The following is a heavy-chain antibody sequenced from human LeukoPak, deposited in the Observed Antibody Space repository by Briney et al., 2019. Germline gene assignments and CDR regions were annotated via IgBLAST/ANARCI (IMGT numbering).Heavy chain of an antibody. V-gene: IGHV4-38-2*02. CDR2: IYHSGST. CDR3: ARGGIYCSGGSCYFDY. CDR1: GYSISSGYY. J-gene: IGHJ4*02. Sequence: SETLSLTCTVSGYSISSGYYWGWIRQPPGKGLEWIGSIYHSGSTYYNPSLKSRVTISVDTSKNQFSLKLSSVTAADTAVYYCARGGIYCSGGSCYFDYWGQGTLVTVSS. D-gene: IGHD2-15*01.